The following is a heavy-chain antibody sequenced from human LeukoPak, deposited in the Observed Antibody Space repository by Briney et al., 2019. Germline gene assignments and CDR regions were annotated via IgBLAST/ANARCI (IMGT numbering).Heavy chain of an antibody. CDR3: AREGGVGAMFDY. Sequence: GGSLRLSCVASGFTFSDYAMNWVRQAPGKGLEWVSTFKTKYNQVYYAESVRGRFTISTDNSRNTVFLQMNSLRADDTALYYCAREGGVGAMFDYWGQGTLVTVSS. CDR2: FKTKYNQV. V-gene: IGHV3-23*05. J-gene: IGHJ4*02. D-gene: IGHD1-26*01. CDR1: GFTFSDYA.